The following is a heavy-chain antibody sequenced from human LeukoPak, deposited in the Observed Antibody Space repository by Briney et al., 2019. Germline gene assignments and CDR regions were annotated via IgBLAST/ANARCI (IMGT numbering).Heavy chain of an antibody. J-gene: IGHJ4*02. D-gene: IGHD6-19*01. CDR2: IYYSGNT. V-gene: IGHV4-39*07. CDR3: AREKVADYLDY. CDR1: GGSISSSSYY. Sequence: SETLSLTCTVSGGSISSSSYYWGWIRQPPGKGLEWIGGIYYSGNTFYNPSLKSRVTMSVDTSKNQFSLKLSSVTAADTAVYYCAREKVADYLDYWGQGTLVTVSS.